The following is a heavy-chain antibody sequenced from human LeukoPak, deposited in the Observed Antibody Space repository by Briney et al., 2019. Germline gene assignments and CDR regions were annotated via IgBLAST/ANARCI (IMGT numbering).Heavy chain of an antibody. V-gene: IGHV4-59*01. CDR3: ARVGGYSGYANFDY. CDR2: IYYSGST. J-gene: IGHJ4*02. D-gene: IGHD5-12*01. Sequence: SETLSLTCTVSGSSISSYYWSWIRQPPGKGLEWIGYIYYSGSTNYNPSLKSRVTISVDTSKNQFSLKLSSVTAADTAVYYCARVGGYSGYANFDYWGQGTLVTVSS. CDR1: GSSISSYY.